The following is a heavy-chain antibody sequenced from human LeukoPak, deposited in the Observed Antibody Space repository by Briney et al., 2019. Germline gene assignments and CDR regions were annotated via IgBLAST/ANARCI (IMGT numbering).Heavy chain of an antibody. CDR3: ARGDYGEQNWFDP. CDR2: INPNNGGT. CDR1: GYTFTAYY. J-gene: IGHJ5*02. D-gene: IGHD4-17*01. V-gene: IGHV1-2*02. Sequence: GASVKVSCKASGYTFTAYYMHWVRQAPGQGLEWMGWINPNNGGTNYAQKFQGRVTMTRDTSISTAYMELSSLRSEDMAVYYCARGDYGEQNWFDPWGQGTLVTVSS.